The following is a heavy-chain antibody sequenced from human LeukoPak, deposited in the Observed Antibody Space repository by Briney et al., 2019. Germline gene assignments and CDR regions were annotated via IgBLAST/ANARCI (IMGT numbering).Heavy chain of an antibody. V-gene: IGHV4-34*01. D-gene: IGHD3-22*01. J-gene: IGHJ4*02. Sequence: SETLSLTCAVSGGSFSGYYWSWIRQPPGKGLEWIGDINHSGSTNYNPSLRSRVTISVDTSVNQFSLQLNSVTAADTAVYYCARLSNYEHSGGYFLSYFDSWDQGTLVTVSS. CDR1: GGSFSGYY. CDR3: ARLSNYEHSGGYFLSYFDS. CDR2: INHSGST.